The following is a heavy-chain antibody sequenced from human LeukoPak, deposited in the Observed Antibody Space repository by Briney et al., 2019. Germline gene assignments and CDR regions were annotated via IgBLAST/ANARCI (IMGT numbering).Heavy chain of an antibody. CDR3: ARVISVAGYDY. CDR2: ISSSSSYI. D-gene: IGHD6-19*01. CDR1: EFSVGSNY. V-gene: IGHV3-21*01. Sequence: GGSLRLSRAASEFSVGSNYMTWVRQAPGKGLEWVSSISSSSSYIYHADSVKGRFTISRDNAKNSLYLQMNSLRAEDTAVYYCARVISVAGYDYWGQGTLVTVSS. J-gene: IGHJ4*02.